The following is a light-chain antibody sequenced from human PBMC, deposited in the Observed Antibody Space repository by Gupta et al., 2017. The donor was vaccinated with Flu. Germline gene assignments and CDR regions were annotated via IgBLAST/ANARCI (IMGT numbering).Light chain of an antibody. J-gene: IGKJ2*01. Sequence: DIQLTQSPSFLSASVGDTVTVTCRASQDISNYVAWYQQKPGKAPKLLISAASTLHSGVPSRFSGSGSCTEFTLTISGLQPEDFATYYGQQLKSDAYTFGQGTKLEI. CDR3: QQLKSDAYT. V-gene: IGKV1-9*01. CDR2: AAS. CDR1: QDISNY.